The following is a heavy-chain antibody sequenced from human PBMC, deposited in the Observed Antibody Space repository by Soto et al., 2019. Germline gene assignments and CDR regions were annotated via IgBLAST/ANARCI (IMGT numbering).Heavy chain of an antibody. Sequence: GGSLRLSCAASGFTVSSNSMSWVRQVPGKGLEWVSVIYSGGSTFYTDSVKGRFTISRDNSKNTLYLQINCLRAEDTAVYYCARSGYSYGSFDYWGQGTLVTVSS. CDR3: ARSGYSYGSFDY. D-gene: IGHD5-18*01. CDR2: IYSGGST. CDR1: GFTVSSNS. V-gene: IGHV3-66*01. J-gene: IGHJ4*02.